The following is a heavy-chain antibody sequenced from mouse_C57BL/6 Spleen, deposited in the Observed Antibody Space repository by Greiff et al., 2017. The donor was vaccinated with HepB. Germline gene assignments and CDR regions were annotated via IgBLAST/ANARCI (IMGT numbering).Heavy chain of an antibody. CDR2: IYPGGGYT. CDR3: ARGPLFDY. J-gene: IGHJ2*01. Sequence: QVQLKESGAELVRPGTSVKMSCKASGYTFTNYWIGWAKQRPGHGLEWIGDIYPGGGYTNYNEKFKGKATLTADKSSSTAYMQFSSLTSEDSAIYYCARGPLFDYWGQGTTLTVSS. CDR1: GYTFTNYW. V-gene: IGHV1-63*01.